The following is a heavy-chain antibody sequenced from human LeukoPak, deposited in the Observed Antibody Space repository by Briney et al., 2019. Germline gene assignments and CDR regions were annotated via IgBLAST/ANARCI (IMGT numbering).Heavy chain of an antibody. CDR1: GFTVSGNY. CDR2: IYDNGDA. CDR3: AGGSRRDGYDY. D-gene: IGHD5-24*01. J-gene: IGHJ4*02. Sequence: GGSLRLSCAASGFTVSGNYMSWVRQAPGKGLEWVSVIYDNGDAYSADSVKGRFTISRHNSKNTLYLQMNSLRPEDTAVYYCAGGSRRDGYDYWGQGALVTVSS. V-gene: IGHV3-53*04.